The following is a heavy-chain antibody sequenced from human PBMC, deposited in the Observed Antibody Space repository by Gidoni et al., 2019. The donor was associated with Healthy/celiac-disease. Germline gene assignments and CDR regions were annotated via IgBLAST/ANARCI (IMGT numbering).Heavy chain of an antibody. CDR3: ARDRPYSSGWYGGYYFDY. V-gene: IGHV4-39*07. J-gene: IGHJ4*02. Sequence: QLQPQESGPGLVTPSDTLSLPCTVSGGSISSSSSSWGWIRQPPGKGLEWIGSIYYSGSTYYNPSLKSRVTISVDTSKNQFSLKLSSVTAADTAVYYCARDRPYSSGWYGGYYFDYWGQGTLVTVSS. CDR1: GGSISSSSSS. D-gene: IGHD6-19*01. CDR2: IYYSGST.